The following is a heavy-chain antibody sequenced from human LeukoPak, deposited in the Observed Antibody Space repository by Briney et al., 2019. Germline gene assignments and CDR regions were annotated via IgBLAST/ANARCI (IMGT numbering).Heavy chain of an antibody. V-gene: IGHV4-59*01. CDR3: ARDYDVLTAYPPTQLFDP. D-gene: IGHD3-9*01. Sequence: SETLSLTCTVSGDSINTYYWSWIRQPPGKGLEWIGYIYYRVTSDYNPSLKSRVTMSVDMSTSQISLKLSSVTAADTAVYYCARDYDVLTAYPPTQLFDPWGQGTLVTVSS. J-gene: IGHJ5*02. CDR2: IYYRVTS. CDR1: GDSINTYY.